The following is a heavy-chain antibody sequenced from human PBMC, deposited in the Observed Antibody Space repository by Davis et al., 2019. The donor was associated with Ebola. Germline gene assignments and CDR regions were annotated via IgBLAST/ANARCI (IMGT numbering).Heavy chain of an antibody. CDR3: AKGARRWLQFDY. CDR1: GFTFSSFA. D-gene: IGHD5-24*01. V-gene: IGHV3-23*01. J-gene: IGHJ4*02. CDR2: ISGSGGST. Sequence: PGGSLRLSCAASGFTFSSFAMSWVRQAPGKGLEWVSTISGSGGSTYYADSVKGRFTISRDNSKNTLYLQMNSLRAEDTAVYYCAKGARRWLQFDYWGQGTLVTVSS.